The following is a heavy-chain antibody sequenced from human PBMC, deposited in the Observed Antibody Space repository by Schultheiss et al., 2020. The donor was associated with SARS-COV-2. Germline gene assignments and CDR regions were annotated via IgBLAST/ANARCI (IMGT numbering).Heavy chain of an antibody. CDR1: GFTVSSNY. D-gene: IGHD3-3*01. Sequence: GGSLRLSCAASGFTVSSNYMSWVRQAPGKGLEWVSVIYSGGSTYYADSVKGRFTISRDNSKNTLYLQMNSLRAEDTAVYYCAKEYYDFWSGNRPFDYWGQGTLVTVSS. J-gene: IGHJ4*02. V-gene: IGHV3-53*01. CDR2: IYSGGST. CDR3: AKEYYDFWSGNRPFDY.